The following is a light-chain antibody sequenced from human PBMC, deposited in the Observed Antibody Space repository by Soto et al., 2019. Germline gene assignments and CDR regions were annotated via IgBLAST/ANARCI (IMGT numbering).Light chain of an antibody. V-gene: IGKV1-5*01. CDR1: QSISSW. CDR3: QTYKSPQT. CDR2: DAS. J-gene: IGKJ1*01. Sequence: DIQMTQSPTTLSSSVGDRVTITCRARQSISSWLAWYQHKQGKAPKLLIYDASSLKTGVPPRFSGSGSGTDLTLTISSLQPDDVATYYCQTYKSPQTFGQGTKVEI.